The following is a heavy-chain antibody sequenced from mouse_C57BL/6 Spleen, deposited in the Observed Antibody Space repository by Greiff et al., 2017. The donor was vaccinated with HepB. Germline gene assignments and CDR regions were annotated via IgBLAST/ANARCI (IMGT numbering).Heavy chain of an antibody. Sequence: VQLQQSGPELVKPGASVKLSCKASGYTSTSYDINWVKQRPGQGLEWIGWIYPRDGSTKYNEKFKGKATLAVDTSSSTAYMELHSLTSEDSAVYFCARSRVGPGAWFAYWGQGTLVTVSA. CDR3: ARSRVGPGAWFAY. V-gene: IGHV1-85*01. CDR1: GYTSTSYD. J-gene: IGHJ3*01. CDR2: IYPRDGST.